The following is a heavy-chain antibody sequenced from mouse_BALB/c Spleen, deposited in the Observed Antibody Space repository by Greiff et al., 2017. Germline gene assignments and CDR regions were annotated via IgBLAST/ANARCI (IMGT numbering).Heavy chain of an antibody. CDR2: ISNGGGST. Sequence: EVKLEESGGGLVQPGGSLKLSCAASGFTFSSYTMSWVRQTPEKRLEWVAYISNGGGSTYYPDTVKGRFTISRDNAKNTLYLQMSSLKSEDTAMYYCARHLGGDYAMDYWGQGTSVTVSS. CDR3: ARHLGGDYAMDY. V-gene: IGHV5-12-2*01. J-gene: IGHJ4*01. D-gene: IGHD4-1*01. CDR1: GFTFSSYT.